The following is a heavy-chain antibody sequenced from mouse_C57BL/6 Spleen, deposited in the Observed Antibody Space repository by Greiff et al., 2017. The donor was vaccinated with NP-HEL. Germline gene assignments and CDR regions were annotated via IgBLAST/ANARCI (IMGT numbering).Heavy chain of an antibody. V-gene: IGHV5-17*01. J-gene: IGHJ3*01. CDR3: ARGWFAY. CDR1: GFTFSDYG. Sequence: EVQVVESGGGLVKPGGSLKLSCAASGFTFSDYGMHWVRQAPEKGLEWVAYISSGGSTIYYADTVKGRFTISRDNAKNTLFLQMTSLRSEDTAMYYCARGWFAYWGQGTLVTVSA. CDR2: ISSGGSTI.